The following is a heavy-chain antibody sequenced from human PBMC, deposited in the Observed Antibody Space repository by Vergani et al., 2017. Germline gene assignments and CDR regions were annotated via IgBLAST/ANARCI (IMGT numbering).Heavy chain of an antibody. CDR3: ASFAGDYYYFDY. V-gene: IGHV5-10-1*01. CDR2: IDPSDSYT. J-gene: IGHJ4*02. Sequence: EVQLVQSRAEVKKPGESLKISCKGSGYSFTSYWISWVRQMPGKGLEWMGRIDPSDSYTNYSPSFQGHVTISADKSISTAYLQWSSLKASDTAMYYCASFAGDYYYFDYWGQGTLVTVSS. CDR1: GYSFTSYW. D-gene: IGHD4-17*01.